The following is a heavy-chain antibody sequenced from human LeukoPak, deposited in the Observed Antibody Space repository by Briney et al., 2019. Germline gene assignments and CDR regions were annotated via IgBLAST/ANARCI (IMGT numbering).Heavy chain of an antibody. D-gene: IGHD5-12*01. CDR3: AKDDAWLRFGE. V-gene: IGHV3-23*01. CDR1: GFTFSNHG. J-gene: IGHJ4*02. Sequence: GGSLRLSCAAYGFTFSNHGMDWVRQAPGKGLEWVSGISPSGDITYYTDSVKGRFTISRDNSKNTLYLEVIRLTPEDSAVYYCAKDDAWLRFGEWSQGTLVTVSS. CDR2: ISPSGDIT.